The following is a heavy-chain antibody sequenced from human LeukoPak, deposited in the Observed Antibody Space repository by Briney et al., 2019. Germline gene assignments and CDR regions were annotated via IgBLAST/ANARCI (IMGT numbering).Heavy chain of an antibody. D-gene: IGHD6-19*01. CDR3: ASGGSSGWSGDFDY. CDR1: GGSISSGGYS. V-gene: IGHV4-30-2*01. CDR2: IYHSGST. Sequence: SETLSLTCAVSGGSISSGGYSWSWIRQPPGKGLEWIGYIYHSGSTYYNPSLKSRVTISVDRSKNQFSLKLSPVTAADTAVYYCASGGSSGWSGDFDYWGQGTLVTVSS. J-gene: IGHJ4*02.